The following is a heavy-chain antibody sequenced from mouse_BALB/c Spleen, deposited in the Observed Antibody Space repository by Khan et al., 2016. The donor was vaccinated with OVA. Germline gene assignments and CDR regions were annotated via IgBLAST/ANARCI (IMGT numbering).Heavy chain of an antibody. J-gene: IGHJ1*01. Sequence: QIQLQSGPELKKPGETVKISCKASGYTFTNYGMNWVKQAPGKGLKWMGWINTYTGEPTYADDFKGRFVFSLETSASTAYLQISNLKNEDMTTYFCARISSYWYSDVWGAGTTVTVSS. D-gene: IGHD6-2*01. V-gene: IGHV9-1*02. CDR3: ARISSYWYSDV. CDR1: GYTFTNYG. CDR2: INTYTGEP.